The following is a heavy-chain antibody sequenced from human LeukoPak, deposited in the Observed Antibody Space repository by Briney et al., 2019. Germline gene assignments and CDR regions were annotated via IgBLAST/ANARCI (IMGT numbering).Heavy chain of an antibody. CDR1: GFTFSSFW. D-gene: IGHD6-19*01. Sequence: GGSLRLFCAASGFTFSSFWMSWVRQAPGKGLEWVANINQDGSNKYYVDSLKGRFTISRDNAKNSLFLQMNRLRAEDTAVYYCVRDIAVAAKHASWGQGSLVTVSS. CDR3: VRDIAVAAKHAS. J-gene: IGHJ5*02. CDR2: INQDGSNK. V-gene: IGHV3-7*05.